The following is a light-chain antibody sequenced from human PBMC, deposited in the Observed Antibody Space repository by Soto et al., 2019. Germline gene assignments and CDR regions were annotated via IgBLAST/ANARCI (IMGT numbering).Light chain of an antibody. CDR1: QSVSNN. Sequence: EIVMTQSPATLSVSPGERATLSCRARQSVSNNLAWYQQKPGQAPRLLIYGASTRATGIPARFSGSGSATEFTLTISSLQSEDFAVYYCQQYNNWAITFGQGTRLEIK. V-gene: IGKV3-15*01. CDR3: QQYNNWAIT. J-gene: IGKJ5*01. CDR2: GAS.